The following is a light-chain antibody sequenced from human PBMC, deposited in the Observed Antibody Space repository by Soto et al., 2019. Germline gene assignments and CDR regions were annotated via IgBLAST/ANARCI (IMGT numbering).Light chain of an antibody. CDR2: EVT. CDR3: GSHAGNSNLV. J-gene: IGLJ3*02. CDR1: SSDIGRYSY. Sequence: QSALTQPASVSGSPGQSIAISCTGTSSDIGRYSYVSWYQQHPGKAPKLMIYEVTKRPSGVPDRFSGSKSGNTASLTVSGLQTEDEADYYCGSHAGNSNLVFGGGTKLTVL. V-gene: IGLV2-8*01.